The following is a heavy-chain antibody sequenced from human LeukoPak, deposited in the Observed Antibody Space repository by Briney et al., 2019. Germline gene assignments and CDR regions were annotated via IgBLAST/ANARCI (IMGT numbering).Heavy chain of an antibody. D-gene: IGHD3-3*01. Sequence: PGGSLRLSCAASGFTFSSYSMNWVRQAPGKGLEWVSSISSSSSYIYYADSVKGRFTISRDNAENSLYLQMNSLRAEDTAVYYCARVGPSTYYDFWSGYYTGLSADYYYMDVWGKGTTVTVSS. CDR1: GFTFSSYS. V-gene: IGHV3-21*01. CDR3: ARVGPSTYYDFWSGYYTGLSADYYYMDV. CDR2: ISSSSSYI. J-gene: IGHJ6*03.